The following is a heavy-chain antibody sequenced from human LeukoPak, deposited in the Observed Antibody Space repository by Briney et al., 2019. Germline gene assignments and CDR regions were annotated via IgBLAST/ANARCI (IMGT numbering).Heavy chain of an antibody. V-gene: IGHV1-8*01. CDR1: GYTFTSYD. CDR3: ARARRRGTMIVVVRLDY. J-gene: IGHJ4*02. Sequence: ASVKVSCEASGYTFTSYDINWVRQATGQGLEWMGWMNPNSGNTGYAQKFQGRVTMTRNTSISTAYMELSSLRSEDTAVYYCARARRRGTMIVVVRLDYWGQGTLVTVSS. CDR2: MNPNSGNT. D-gene: IGHD3-22*01.